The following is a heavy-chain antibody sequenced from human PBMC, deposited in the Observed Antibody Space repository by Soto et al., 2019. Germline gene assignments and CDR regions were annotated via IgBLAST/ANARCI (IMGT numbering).Heavy chain of an antibody. CDR2: ISAHSGNT. CDR3: ARIAASGIVHDFDF. J-gene: IGHJ4*02. V-gene: IGHV1-18*01. Sequence: QVQLVQSEGEVKKPGASVKISCRASGYTFTSYAINWVRQAPGQGLEWMGWISAHSGNTNCAQKVQGRVTMTTDTSTSTAYMELRSLRSDDTAIYYCARIAASGIVHDFDFWGQGTLVTVSS. CDR1: GYTFTSYA. D-gene: IGHD6-13*01.